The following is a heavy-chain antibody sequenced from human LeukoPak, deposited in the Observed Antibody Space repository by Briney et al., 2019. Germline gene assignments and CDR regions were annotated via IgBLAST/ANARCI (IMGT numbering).Heavy chain of an antibody. CDR2: IYTSGST. Sequence: SETLSFTCAVYGGSFSGYYWSWIRQPAGKGLEWIGRIYTSGSTNYNPSLKSRVTMSVDTSKNQFSLKLSSVTAADTAVYYCARFFGYYYDAFDIWGQGTMVTVSS. J-gene: IGHJ3*02. CDR3: ARFFGYYYDAFDI. D-gene: IGHD3-22*01. V-gene: IGHV4-59*10. CDR1: GGSFSGYY.